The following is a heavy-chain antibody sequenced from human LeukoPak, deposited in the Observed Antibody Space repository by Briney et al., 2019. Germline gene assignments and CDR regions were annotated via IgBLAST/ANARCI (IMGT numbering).Heavy chain of an antibody. V-gene: IGHV3-74*01. CDR3: ASDRVRGSGSLDN. CDR2: IRGDWHDT. J-gene: IGHJ4*02. CDR1: GSRFSDFW. D-gene: IGHD3-10*01. Sequence: GGSLRLSCTASGSRFSDFWMHWVRQAPGKGLEWVSRIRGDWHDTTYADSVKGRFTISRDNAQNTLYLQMNSLRVEDTAVYYCASDRVRGSGSLDNWGQGTLVTVSS.